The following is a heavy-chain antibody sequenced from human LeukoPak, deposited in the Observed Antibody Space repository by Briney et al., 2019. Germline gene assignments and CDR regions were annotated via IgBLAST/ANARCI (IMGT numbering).Heavy chain of an antibody. CDR1: GYTFTGYY. D-gene: IGHD3-10*01. CDR2: INPNSGGT. V-gene: IGHV1-2*02. CDR3: ARDRSPLIRGVSGY. J-gene: IGHJ4*02. Sequence: ASVKVSCKASGYTFTGYYMHWVRQAPGQGLEWMGWINPNSGGTNSAQKFQGRVTMTRDTSISTAYMELSSLRSDDTAVYYCARDRSPLIRGVSGYWGQGTPVTVSS.